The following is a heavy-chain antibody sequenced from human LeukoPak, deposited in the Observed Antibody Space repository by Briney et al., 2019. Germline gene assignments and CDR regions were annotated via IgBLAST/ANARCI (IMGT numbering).Heavy chain of an antibody. J-gene: IGHJ6*02. Sequence: SETLSLTCIVSGGSISSSDYYWGWIRLPPGKGLEWIGSMSSSGSSNYNPSLKSRVTISVDTSKNQFSLKLSSVTAADTAVYYCARDTMVRGGYYGMDVWGRGTTVTVSS. CDR2: MSSSGSS. CDR3: ARDTMVRGGYYGMDV. CDR1: GGSISSSDYY. D-gene: IGHD3-10*01. V-gene: IGHV4-39*07.